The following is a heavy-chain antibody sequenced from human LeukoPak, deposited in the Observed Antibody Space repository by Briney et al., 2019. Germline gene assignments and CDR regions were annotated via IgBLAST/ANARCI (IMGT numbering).Heavy chain of an antibody. D-gene: IGHD2-21*01. CDR1: GGSISSYY. CDR3: AREAYLAYCGGVCQNSFDY. V-gene: IGHV4-4*07. J-gene: IGHJ4*02. CDR2: IYTSGST. Sequence: SETLSLTCTVSGGSISSYYWSWIRQPAGKGLEWIGRIYTSGSTNYNPSLKSRVTMSVDTSKNQFSLKLSSVTAADTAVYYCAREAYLAYCGGVCQNSFDYWGQGTLVTVSS.